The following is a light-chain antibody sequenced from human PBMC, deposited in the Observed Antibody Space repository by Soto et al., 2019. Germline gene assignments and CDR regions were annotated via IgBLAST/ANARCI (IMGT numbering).Light chain of an antibody. J-gene: IGKJ3*01. V-gene: IGKV3-20*01. CDR3: QQYGSIGVT. CDR1: QSVSSSY. CDR2: GAS. Sequence: EIVLTQSPGTLSLSPGERATLSCRASQSVSSSYLAWYQQKPGQAPRLLIYGASSRATGIPDRFSGSGSGTDFTLTISRLEPEDFAVYYCQQYGSIGVTFGPGTKVDIK.